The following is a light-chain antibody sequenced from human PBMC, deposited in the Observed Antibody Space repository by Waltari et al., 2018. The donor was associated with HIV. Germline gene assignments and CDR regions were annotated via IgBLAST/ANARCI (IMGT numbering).Light chain of an antibody. CDR1: QGIGNS. CDR3: QKYNSAPLT. V-gene: IGKV1-27*01. CDR2: AAS. J-gene: IGKJ3*01. Sequence: DIQMTQSPSSLSASVGDRVTITCRASQGIGNSFAWYQQKPGKVPTLLIYAASTLQSGVPSRFSGSGSGTDFTLTISSLQPEDFATYYCQKYNSAPLTFGPGTKVDVK.